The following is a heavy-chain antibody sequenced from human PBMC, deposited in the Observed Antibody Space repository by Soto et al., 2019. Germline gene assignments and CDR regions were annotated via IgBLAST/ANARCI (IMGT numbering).Heavy chain of an antibody. V-gene: IGHV3-66*01. CDR1: GFTVSTGW. J-gene: IGHJ6*02. CDR2: IRSGGNT. Sequence: GGALRLCCAASGFTVSTGWIYWVRQAPEKGLEWVSVIRSGGNTYYADSVEGRFSISRDNSKNTVYLQMNSLRAEDTAAYFCVKENYYYDIYIRSQRTTVTVSS. CDR3: VKENYYYDIYI.